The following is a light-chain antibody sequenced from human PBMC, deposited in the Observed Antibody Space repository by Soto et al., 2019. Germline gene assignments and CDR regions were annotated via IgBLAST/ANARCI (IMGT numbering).Light chain of an antibody. V-gene: IGLV2-11*01. CDR3: SSFAGSYTFWV. J-gene: IGLJ3*02. CDR2: DVS. Sequence: QSALTQPRSVSGSPGQSVTISCTGTSSDVGDYNYVSWYQQYPGKAPKLVIYDVSNRPSGVPDRFSGSKSGNTASLTISGLQAEDEADYYCSSFAGSYTFWVFGGGTKLTVL. CDR1: SSDVGDYNY.